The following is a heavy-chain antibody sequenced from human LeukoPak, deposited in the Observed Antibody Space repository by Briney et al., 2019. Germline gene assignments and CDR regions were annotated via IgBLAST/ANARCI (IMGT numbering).Heavy chain of an antibody. CDR1: GASISSSTYY. CDR3: ASVANGVVNFDF. D-gene: IGHD3-3*01. V-gene: IGHV4-30-4*01. Sequence: SQTLSLTCTVSGASISSSTYYWSWIRQAPGKGLEWIGYIHYTGGTYYNPSLKSRIAISLDTSKNQFSLVVSSVTAADTAVYYCASVANGVVNFDFWGQGTLVTVSS. J-gene: IGHJ4*02. CDR2: IHYTGGT.